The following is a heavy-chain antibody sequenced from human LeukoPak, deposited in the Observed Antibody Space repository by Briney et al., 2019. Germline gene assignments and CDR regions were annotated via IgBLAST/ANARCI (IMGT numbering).Heavy chain of an antibody. CDR1: GFTFSDYR. J-gene: IGHJ6*03. CDR3: ARRGDRLCSSMNCEPHYYFYYMDV. D-gene: IGHD2-2*01. CDR2: ISNDLSTI. Sequence: GGSLRLSCAASGFTFSDYRMNWVRQAPGKGLEWISYISNDLSTIHYAASVKGRFTISRDNARNSLYLQMDSLRAEDTAVYFCARRGDRLCSSMNCEPHYYFYYMDVWGKGTTVTVSS. V-gene: IGHV3-48*04.